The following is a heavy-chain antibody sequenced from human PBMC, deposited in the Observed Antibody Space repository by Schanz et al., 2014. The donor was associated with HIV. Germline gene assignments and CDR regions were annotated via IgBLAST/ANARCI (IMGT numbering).Heavy chain of an antibody. CDR2: VSGSGGHT. CDR1: RFTFSSYA. Sequence: EVQLVESGGGLVQPGGSLRLSCAASRFTFSSYAMSWVRQSPGNGLEWVSLVSGSGGHTYYADSVKGRFTISRDNSKSMLYLQMTSRRAEDTAVYYGAKWGGDILASYGMDVWGQGTMVTVSS. CDR3: AKWGGDILASYGMDV. D-gene: IGHD2-15*01. J-gene: IGHJ6*02. V-gene: IGHV3-23*04.